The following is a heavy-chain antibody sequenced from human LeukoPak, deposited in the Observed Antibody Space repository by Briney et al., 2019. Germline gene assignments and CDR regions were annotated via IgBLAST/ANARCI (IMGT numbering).Heavy chain of an antibody. V-gene: IGHV3-21*01. Sequence: GGSLRLSCAATGFTFSSYSMNWVRQAPGKGLEWVSSISSSSSYIYYADSVKGRFTISRDNAKNSLYLQMNSLRAEDTAVYYCARVYGGNSDDAFDIWGQGTMVTVSS. CDR1: GFTFSSYS. CDR3: ARVYGGNSDDAFDI. D-gene: IGHD4-23*01. J-gene: IGHJ3*02. CDR2: ISSSSSYI.